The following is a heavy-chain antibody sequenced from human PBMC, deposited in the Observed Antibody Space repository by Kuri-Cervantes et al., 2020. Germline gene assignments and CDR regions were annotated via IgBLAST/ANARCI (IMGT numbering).Heavy chain of an antibody. V-gene: IGHV3-7*01. Sequence: GESLKISCAASGFTFSSYWMSWVRQAPGKGLEWVANIKQDGSEKYYVDSVKGRFTISRDNAKNSLYLQMNSLRAEDTAVYYCARGAVFRLYYYYYYMDVWGKGTTVTVSS. CDR1: GFTFSSYW. D-gene: IGHD2-21*01. CDR2: IKQDGSEK. CDR3: ARGAVFRLYYYYYYMDV. J-gene: IGHJ6*03.